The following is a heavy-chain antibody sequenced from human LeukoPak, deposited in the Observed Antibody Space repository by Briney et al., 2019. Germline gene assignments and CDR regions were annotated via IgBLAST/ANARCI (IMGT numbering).Heavy chain of an antibody. V-gene: IGHV3-23*01. Sequence: GGSLRLSCATSGFTFSSYAMSWVRQAPGKGLEWVSLISGSGTSTFYADSVKGRFTISRDNSKKTLYLQMNSLRAEDTAVYYCAKDRYAWTSGYSYNPFDYWGQGTLVTVSS. J-gene: IGHJ4*02. D-gene: IGHD5-18*01. CDR2: ISGSGTST. CDR1: GFTFSSYA. CDR3: AKDRYAWTSGYSYNPFDY.